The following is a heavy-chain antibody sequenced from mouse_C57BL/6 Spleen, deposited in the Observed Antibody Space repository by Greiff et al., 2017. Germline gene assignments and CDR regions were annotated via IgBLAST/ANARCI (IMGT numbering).Heavy chain of an antibody. D-gene: IGHD1-1*01. J-gene: IGHJ1*03. CDR3: ARIYYYGSSPPEYFDV. V-gene: IGHV1-85*01. CDR1: GYTFTSYD. CDR2: IYPRDGST. Sequence: QVQLQQSGPELVKPGASVKLSCKASGYTFTSYDINWVKQRPGQGLEWIGWIYPRDGSTKYNEKFKGKATLTVDTSSSTAYMELHSLTSEDSAVYFCARIYYYGSSPPEYFDVWGTGTTVTVSS.